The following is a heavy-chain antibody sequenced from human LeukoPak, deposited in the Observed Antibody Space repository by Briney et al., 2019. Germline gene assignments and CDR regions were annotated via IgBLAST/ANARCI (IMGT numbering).Heavy chain of an antibody. CDR1: GFTFSSYA. Sequence: GGSLRLSCAASGFTFSSYAMHWVRQAPGKGLEWVAVISYDGSNKYYADSVKGRFTISRDNSKNTLYLQMNSLRAEDTAVYYCARDVYCSGGSCYGYYYYRMDVWGQGTTVTVSS. J-gene: IGHJ6*02. CDR2: ISYDGSNK. CDR3: ARDVYCSGGSCYGYYYYRMDV. V-gene: IGHV3-30-3*01. D-gene: IGHD2-15*01.